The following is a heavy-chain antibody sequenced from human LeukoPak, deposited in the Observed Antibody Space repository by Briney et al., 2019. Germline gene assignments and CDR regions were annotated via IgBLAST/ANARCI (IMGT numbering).Heavy chain of an antibody. CDR1: GFTFSSYA. D-gene: IGHD2-2*02. CDR2: ISYDGSNK. CDR3: ARERGYIVVVPAAIYGMDV. J-gene: IGHJ6*02. Sequence: PGGSLRLSCAASGFTFSSYAMHWVRQAPGKGLEWVAVISYDGSNKYYADSVKGRFTISRDNSKNTLYLQMNSLRAEDTAVYYCARERGYIVVVPAAIYGMDVWGQGTTVTVSS. V-gene: IGHV3-30-3*01.